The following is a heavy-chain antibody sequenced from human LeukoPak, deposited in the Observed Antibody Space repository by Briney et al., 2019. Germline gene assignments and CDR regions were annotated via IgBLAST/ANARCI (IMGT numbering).Heavy chain of an antibody. CDR3: ARPGGYYDSSWAFDI. CDR1: GASLSSGNYY. Sequence: SETLSLTCTVSGASLSSGNYYWNWIRQPPGKGLEWIGYVYHSGSTSYSPSLRSRVTISVDTSKNQFSLRLTSATAADTAIYYCARPGGYYDSSWAFDIWGQGTMVTVSS. CDR2: VYHSGST. V-gene: IGHV4-30-2*01. J-gene: IGHJ3*02. D-gene: IGHD3-22*01.